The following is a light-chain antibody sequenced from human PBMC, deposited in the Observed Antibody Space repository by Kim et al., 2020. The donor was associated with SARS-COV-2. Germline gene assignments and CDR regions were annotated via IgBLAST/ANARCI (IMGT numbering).Light chain of an antibody. Sequence: ASGGDIVTITCRASQGISDYLAWYQQKPGKVPNLLIYAASTLQSGVPSRFIGGGSGTDFTLTISSLQPEDVATYYCQNYDSARRTFGQGTKVDIK. CDR1: QGISDY. J-gene: IGKJ1*01. CDR2: AAS. V-gene: IGKV1-27*01. CDR3: QNYDSARRT.